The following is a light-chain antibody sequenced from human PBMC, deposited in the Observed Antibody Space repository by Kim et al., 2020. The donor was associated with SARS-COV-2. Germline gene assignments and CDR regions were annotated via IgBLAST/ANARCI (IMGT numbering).Light chain of an antibody. CDR3: AAWDDSLNAVV. J-gene: IGLJ2*01. V-gene: IGLV1-44*01. Sequence: GKRVTISCSGSSSNIGSNTVNWYQQLPGTAPKLLIYSNNQRSSGVPDRFSGSKSGTSASLAISGLQSEDEADYYCAAWDDSLNAVVFGGGTQLTVL. CDR2: SNN. CDR1: SSNIGSNT.